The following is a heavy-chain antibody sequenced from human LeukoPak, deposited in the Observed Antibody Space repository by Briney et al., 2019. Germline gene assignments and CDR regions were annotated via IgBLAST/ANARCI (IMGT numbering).Heavy chain of an antibody. Sequence: PGGSLRLSCAASGFTFSSYGMSWVRQAPGKGLEWVSAISGSGGSTYYADSVKGRFTISRDNSKNTLYLQMNSLRAEDTAVYYCAKDPELLWFGENWFDPWGQGTLVTVSS. V-gene: IGHV3-23*01. J-gene: IGHJ5*02. CDR3: AKDPELLWFGENWFDP. D-gene: IGHD3-10*01. CDR1: GFTFSSYG. CDR2: ISGSGGST.